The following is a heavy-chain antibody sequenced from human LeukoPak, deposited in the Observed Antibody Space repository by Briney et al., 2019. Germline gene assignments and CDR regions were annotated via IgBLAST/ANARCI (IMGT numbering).Heavy chain of an antibody. D-gene: IGHD5-12*01. V-gene: IGHV4-59*01. CDR3: ASLVAVSRRWYFDL. J-gene: IGHJ2*01. CDR1: GGSISTYY. Sequence: PSETLSLTCTVSGGSISTYYWGWIRQPPGKGLEWIGYLYYSGSPNYNPSLKSRVTMSVDTSKNQFSLKLSSVTAAGTAVYYCASLVAVSRRWYFDLWGRGTLVTVSS. CDR2: LYYSGSP.